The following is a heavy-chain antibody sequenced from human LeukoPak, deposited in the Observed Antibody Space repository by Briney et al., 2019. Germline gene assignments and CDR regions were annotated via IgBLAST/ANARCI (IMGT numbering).Heavy chain of an antibody. CDR1: GGSISSGDYY. CDR3: ASLYGSGSYTYNWFDP. D-gene: IGHD3-10*01. Sequence: SQTLSLTCTVSGGSISSGDYYWSWIRQPPGKGLEWIGYIYYSGSTYYNPPLKSRVTISVDTSKNQFSLKLSSVTAADTAVYYCASLYGSGSYTYNWFDPWGQGTLVTVSS. V-gene: IGHV4-30-4*01. CDR2: IYYSGST. J-gene: IGHJ5*02.